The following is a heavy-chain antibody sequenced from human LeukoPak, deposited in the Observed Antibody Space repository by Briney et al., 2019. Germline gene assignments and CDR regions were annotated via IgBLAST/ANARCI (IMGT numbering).Heavy chain of an antibody. CDR1: GYTFTSYG. CDR2: ISAYNGNT. CDR3: ARVYGPAYELVLRGNYNYYYMDV. Sequence: ASVKVSCKASGYTFTSYGISWVRQAPGQGLEWMGWISAYNGNTNYAQKLQGRVTMTTDTSTSTAYMELRSLRSDDTAVYYCARVYGPAYELVLRGNYNYYYMDVWGKGTTVTVSS. V-gene: IGHV1-18*01. J-gene: IGHJ6*03. D-gene: IGHD3-3*01.